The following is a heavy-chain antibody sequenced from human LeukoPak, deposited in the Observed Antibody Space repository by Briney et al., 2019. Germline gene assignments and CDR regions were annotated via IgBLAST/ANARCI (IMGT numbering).Heavy chain of an antibody. CDR3: ARQFRSMGSFDYYYYDMDV. CDR1: GGSISSSSYY. Sequence: SETLSLTCTVSGGSISSSSYYWGWIRQPPEKGLEWIGSVYYSGSTYHSPSLKSRVTISVDTSKNQFSLKLSSVTAADTALYYCARQFRSMGSFDYYYYDMDVWGQGTTVTVSS. CDR2: VYYSGST. J-gene: IGHJ6*02. D-gene: IGHD1-26*01. V-gene: IGHV4-39*01.